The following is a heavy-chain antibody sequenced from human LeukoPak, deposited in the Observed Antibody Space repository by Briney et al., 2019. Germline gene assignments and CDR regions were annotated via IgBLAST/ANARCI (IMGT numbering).Heavy chain of an antibody. D-gene: IGHD4-11*01. CDR3: ARDTYSLMDY. Sequence: PSGTLSLTCTVSGGSISSYYWSWIRQPPGKGLEWIGYIYYNGSTNYNTSLKSRVTISLDTSKHQFSLKLSSVTAADTAVYYSARDTYSLMDYWGQGTLVTVSS. CDR2: IYYNGST. CDR1: GGSISSYY. V-gene: IGHV4-59*12. J-gene: IGHJ4*02.